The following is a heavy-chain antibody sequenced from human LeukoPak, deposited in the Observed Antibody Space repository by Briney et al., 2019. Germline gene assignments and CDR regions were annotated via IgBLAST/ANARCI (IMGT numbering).Heavy chain of an antibody. D-gene: IGHD2-2*02. CDR1: GFTFSSYS. CDR3: ARDSPPPYCSSTSCYTNGAFDI. V-gene: IGHV3-48*01. Sequence: GGSLRLSCAASGFTFSSYSMNWVRQAPGKGLEWVSYISSSSSTIYYADSVKGRFTISRDNAKNSLYLQMNSLRAEDTAVYYCARDSPPPYCSSTSCYTNGAFDIWGQGTMVTVSS. J-gene: IGHJ3*02. CDR2: ISSSSSTI.